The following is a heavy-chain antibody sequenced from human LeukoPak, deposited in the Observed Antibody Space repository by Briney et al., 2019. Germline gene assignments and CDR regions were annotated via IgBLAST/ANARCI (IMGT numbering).Heavy chain of an antibody. J-gene: IGHJ4*02. Sequence: SLRLSCAASGFTFDDYAMHWVRQAPGKGLEWVSGISWNSGSIGYADSVKGRFTISRDNAKNSLSLQMNSLRAEDTALYSCAKDSGFGSGGFDYWGQGTLVTVSS. V-gene: IGHV3-9*01. CDR2: ISWNSGSI. CDR1: GFTFDDYA. CDR3: AKDSGFGSGGFDY. D-gene: IGHD3-10*01.